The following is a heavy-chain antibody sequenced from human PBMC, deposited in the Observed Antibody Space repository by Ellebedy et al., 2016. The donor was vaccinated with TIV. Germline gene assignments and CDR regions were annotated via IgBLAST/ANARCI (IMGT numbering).Heavy chain of an antibody. D-gene: IGHD3-9*01. CDR3: ARVGGPGGRFFDPNQYFHH. J-gene: IGHJ1*01. Sequence: GGSLRLSCAASGFTFSSYSMNWVRQAPGKGLEWVSYISSSSSTIYYADSVKGRFTISRDNAKNSLYLQMNSLRAEDTAVYYCARVGGPGGRFFDPNQYFHHWGQGTLVTVSS. CDR2: ISSSSSTI. CDR1: GFTFSSYS. V-gene: IGHV3-48*04.